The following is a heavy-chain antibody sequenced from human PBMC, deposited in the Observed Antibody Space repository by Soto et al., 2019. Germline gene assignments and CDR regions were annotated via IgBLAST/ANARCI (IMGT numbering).Heavy chain of an antibody. CDR1: GGSFSGYY. J-gene: IGHJ6*03. CDR3: ARGLSGLAGYYYYYMDV. D-gene: IGHD1-26*01. CDR2: INHSGST. V-gene: IGHV4-34*01. Sequence: SETLSLTCAVYGGSFSGYYWSWIRQPPGKGLEWIGEINHSGSTNYNPSLKSRVTISVDTSKNQFSLKLSSVTAADTAVYYCARGLSGLAGYYYYYMDVWGKGTTVTVSS.